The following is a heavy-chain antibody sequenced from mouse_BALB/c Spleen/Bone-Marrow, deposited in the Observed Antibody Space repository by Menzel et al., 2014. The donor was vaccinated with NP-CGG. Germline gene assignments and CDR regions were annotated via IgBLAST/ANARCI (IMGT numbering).Heavy chain of an antibody. V-gene: IGHV1-4*01. Sequence: QVQLQQSGAELARPGASVWMSCKASGYTFTSYPMNWVKQRPGQGLEWIGYINPSSGYTNYNHKFKDKATLTADKSSSTAYMQLSSLTSEDSAVYYCTRRAAYYFDYWGQGTTLTVSS. CDR1: GYTFTSYP. CDR3: TRRAAYYFDY. J-gene: IGHJ2*01. D-gene: IGHD3-3*01. CDR2: INPSSGYT.